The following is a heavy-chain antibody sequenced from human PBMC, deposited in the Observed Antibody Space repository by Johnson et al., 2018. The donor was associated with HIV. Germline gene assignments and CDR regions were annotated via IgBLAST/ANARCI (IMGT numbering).Heavy chain of an antibody. CDR1: GFTFDDYA. Sequence: VQLVESGGGLVQPGRSLRLSCAASGFTFDDYAMHWVRQAPGKGLEWVSGFSWNSGSIGYADSVKGRFTISRDNAKNSLYLKMNSLRAEDTALYYCAKPLHSGSYWAAFDIWGQGTMVTVSS. V-gene: IGHV3-9*01. D-gene: IGHD1-26*01. J-gene: IGHJ3*02. CDR3: AKPLHSGSYWAAFDI. CDR2: FSWNSGSI.